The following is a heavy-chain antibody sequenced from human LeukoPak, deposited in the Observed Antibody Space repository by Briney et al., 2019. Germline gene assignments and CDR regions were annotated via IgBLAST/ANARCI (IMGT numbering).Heavy chain of an antibody. CDR1: GYSFTGYY. CDR3: ARCHSYIPSGDWFDP. J-gene: IGHJ5*02. D-gene: IGHD2-21*01. CDR2: INPNSGDT. Sequence: ASVKVSCKASGYSFTGYYMHWVRQAPGQGLEWMGWINPNSGDTKYAQKLQGRVTMTTDTSTSTAYMELRSLRSDDTAVYYCARCHSYIPSGDWFDPWGQGTLVTVSS. V-gene: IGHV1-2*02.